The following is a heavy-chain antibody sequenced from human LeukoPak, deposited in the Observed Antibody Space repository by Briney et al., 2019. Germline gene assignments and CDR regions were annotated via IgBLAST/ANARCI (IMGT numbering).Heavy chain of an antibody. J-gene: IGHJ4*02. CDR1: GFTFSSYA. D-gene: IGHD3-22*01. CDR3: ARGSTPYYDSSGYYMDY. Sequence: GGSLRLSCAASGFTFSSYAMSWVRQPPGKGLEWGSRINVDGRTTSYVDSVKGRFTISRDNAKNTLYLQMNSLRAEDTAVYYCARGSTPYYDSSGYYMDYWGQGALVTVSS. CDR2: INVDGRTT. V-gene: IGHV3-74*01.